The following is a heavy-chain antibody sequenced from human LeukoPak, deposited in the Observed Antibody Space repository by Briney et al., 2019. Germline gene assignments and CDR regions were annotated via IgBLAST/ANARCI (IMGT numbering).Heavy chain of an antibody. CDR2: ISSSGSTI. CDR1: GFTFSSYE. CDR3: ARAGSYCSSTSCYEGDYWFDP. J-gene: IGHJ5*02. V-gene: IGHV3-48*03. D-gene: IGHD2-2*01. Sequence: GGSLRLSCAASGFTFSSYEMNWVRQAPGKGLEWVSYISSSGSTIYYADSVKGRFTISRDNAKNSLYLQMNSLRAEDTAVYYCARAGSYCSSTSCYEGDYWFDPWGQGTLVTVSS.